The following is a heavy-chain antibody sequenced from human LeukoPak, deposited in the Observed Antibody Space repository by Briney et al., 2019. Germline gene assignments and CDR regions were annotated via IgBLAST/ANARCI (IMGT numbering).Heavy chain of an antibody. CDR3: ARARYYYDSSGYYFGAFDI. J-gene: IGHJ3*02. CDR2: IYYSGST. D-gene: IGHD3-22*01. CDR1: GGSFSGYY. V-gene: IGHV4-59*01. Sequence: SETLSLTCAVYGGSFSGYYWSWIRQPPGKGLEWIGYIYYSGSTNYNPSLKSRVTISVDTSKNQFSLKLSSVTAADTAVYYCARARYYYDSSGYYFGAFDIWGQGTMVTVSS.